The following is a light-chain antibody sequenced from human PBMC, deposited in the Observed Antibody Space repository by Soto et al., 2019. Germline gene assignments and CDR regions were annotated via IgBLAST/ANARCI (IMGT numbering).Light chain of an antibody. CDR2: SNN. CDR3: AAWDDSLNGPV. J-gene: IGLJ2*01. V-gene: IGLV1-44*01. Sequence: QSVLTQPPSASGTPGQRVTISCSGSSSNIGSNTVHWYQQLPGTAPKLLIYSNNQRPSGVPDRFSGSKSGTSASLAISGLQSEDEADYSCAAWDDSLNGPVFGGGTKLTVL. CDR1: SSNIGSNT.